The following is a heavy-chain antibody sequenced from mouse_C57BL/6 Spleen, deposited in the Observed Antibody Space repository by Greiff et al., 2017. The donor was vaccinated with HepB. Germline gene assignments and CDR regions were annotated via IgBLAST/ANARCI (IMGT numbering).Heavy chain of an antibody. D-gene: IGHD1-1*01. J-gene: IGHJ4*01. Sequence: QVQLKQPGAELVKPGASVKLSCKASGYTFTSYWMHWVKQRPGRGLEWIGRIDPNSGGTKYNEKFKSKATLTVDKPSSTAYMQLSSLTSEDSAVYYCASPDYYGSSYDAMDYWGQGTSVTVSS. CDR2: IDPNSGGT. V-gene: IGHV1-72*01. CDR1: GYTFTSYW. CDR3: ASPDYYGSSYDAMDY.